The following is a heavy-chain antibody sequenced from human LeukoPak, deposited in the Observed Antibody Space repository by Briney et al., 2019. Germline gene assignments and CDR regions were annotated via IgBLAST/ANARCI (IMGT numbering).Heavy chain of an antibody. J-gene: IGHJ3*02. CDR2: INTDGNTT. CDR1: GFTFSNYW. V-gene: IGHV3-74*01. Sequence: PGGSLRLSCAASGFTFSNYWMHWVRQAPGKGLVWVSRINTDGNTTNYADSVKGRFTISRDNAKNTVYLQMNSLRAEDTAVYYCARATNGRFDIWGQGTMVTVSS. CDR3: ARATNGRFDI. D-gene: IGHD2-8*01.